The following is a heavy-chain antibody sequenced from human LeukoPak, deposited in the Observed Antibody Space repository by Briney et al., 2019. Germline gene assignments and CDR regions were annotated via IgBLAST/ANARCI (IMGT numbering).Heavy chain of an antibody. V-gene: IGHV3-21*01. Sequence: PGGSLRLSCAASGFTFSSYSMNWVRQAPGKGLEWVSSISSSSSYIYYADSVKGRFTISRDNAKNSLYLQMNSLRAEDTAVYYCARTIAVAGTGCCAFDIWGQGTMVTVSS. J-gene: IGHJ3*02. CDR2: ISSSSSYI. CDR1: GFTFSSYS. CDR3: ARTIAVAGTGCCAFDI. D-gene: IGHD6-19*01.